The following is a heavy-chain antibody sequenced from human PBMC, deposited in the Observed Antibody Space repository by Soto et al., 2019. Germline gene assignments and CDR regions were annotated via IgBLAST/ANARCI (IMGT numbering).Heavy chain of an antibody. CDR2: IYYSGST. Sequence: QVQLQESGPGLVKPSQTLSLTCTVSGGSISSGGYYWSWIRQHPGKGLEWIGYIYYSGSTYYNPYLKSRVTISVDTSKNQFSLKLSSVTAADTAVYYCARVSRYYYDSSGYYDVWYFDLWGRGTLVTVSS. V-gene: IGHV4-31*03. D-gene: IGHD3-22*01. J-gene: IGHJ2*01. CDR3: ARVSRYYYDSSGYYDVWYFDL. CDR1: GGSISSGGYY.